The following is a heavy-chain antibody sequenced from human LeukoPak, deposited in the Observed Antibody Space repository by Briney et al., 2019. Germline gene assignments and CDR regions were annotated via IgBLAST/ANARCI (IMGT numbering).Heavy chain of an antibody. J-gene: IGHJ3*02. CDR2: IYYSGST. CDR1: DGSISSYY. Sequence: SETLSLTCTVSDGSISSYYWSWIRQSPGKGLEWIGYIYYSGSTNYNPSLKSRVTISVDTSKSQFSLKLSSVTAADTAVYYCARGYCRGTSCNRYTFDMWGQGTMVTVSS. D-gene: IGHD2-2*01. V-gene: IGHV4-59*01. CDR3: ARGYCRGTSCNRYTFDM.